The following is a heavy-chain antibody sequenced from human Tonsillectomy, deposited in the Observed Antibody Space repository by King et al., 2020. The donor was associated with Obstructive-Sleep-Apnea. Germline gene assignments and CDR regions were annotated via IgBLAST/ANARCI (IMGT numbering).Heavy chain of an antibody. V-gene: IGHV3-7*01. CDR3: ARGSRYTNDY. CDR1: GFTSSNYW. CDR2: IKEDGSDK. Sequence: VQLVESGGGLVQPGGSLRLSCAASGFTSSNYWMSWVRQAPGKGLEWVANIKEDGSDKYYVDSGKGRFTISRDNAKNTLYLQRNSLRAEDTGVYYCARGSRYTNDYWGQGTLVTVSS. D-gene: IGHD3-16*02. J-gene: IGHJ4*02.